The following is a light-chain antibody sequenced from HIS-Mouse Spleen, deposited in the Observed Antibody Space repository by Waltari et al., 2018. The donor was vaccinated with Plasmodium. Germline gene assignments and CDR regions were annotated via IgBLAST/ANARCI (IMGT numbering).Light chain of an antibody. J-gene: IGKJ1*01. V-gene: IGKV1-39*01. CDR3: QQSYSTWT. Sequence: DIQMTQSPSSLYAPVGDRVANTCRASQGISSYLNWYQQKPGKAPKLLIYAASSLQSGVPSRFSGSGYGTDFTLTISSLQPGYLATDYCQQSYSTWTFGQGTKVEIK. CDR1: QGISSY. CDR2: AAS.